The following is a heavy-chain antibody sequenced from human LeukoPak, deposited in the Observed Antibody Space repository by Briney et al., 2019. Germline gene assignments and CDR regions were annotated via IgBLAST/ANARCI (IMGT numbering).Heavy chain of an antibody. CDR3: AKDIHYYYDSSGYPAY. CDR1: GFTFDDYA. D-gene: IGHD3-22*01. J-gene: IGHJ4*02. Sequence: GGSLRLSCAASGFTFDDYAMHWVRQAPGKGLEWVSLISGDGGSAYYAHSVKGRFTISRDNSKNSLYLQMNSLRTEDTALYYCAKDIHYYYDSSGYPAYWGQGTLVTVSS. V-gene: IGHV3-43*02. CDR2: ISGDGGSA.